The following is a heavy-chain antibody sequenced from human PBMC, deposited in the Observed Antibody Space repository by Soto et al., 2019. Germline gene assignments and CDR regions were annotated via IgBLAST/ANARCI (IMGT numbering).Heavy chain of an antibody. J-gene: IGHJ4*02. CDR1: GFTFSSNA. D-gene: IGHD6-6*01. V-gene: IGHV3-23*01. CDR3: AKGARPFEY. Sequence: EVQLLESGGALVQPGGSLRLSCAASGFTFSSNAMTWVRQAPGKGLEWVSAISSSGGNTYYADSVKGRFTISRDNSKSTVYLQMNSLRAEDTAVYYCAKGARPFEYWGQGTLVTVSS. CDR2: ISSSGGNT.